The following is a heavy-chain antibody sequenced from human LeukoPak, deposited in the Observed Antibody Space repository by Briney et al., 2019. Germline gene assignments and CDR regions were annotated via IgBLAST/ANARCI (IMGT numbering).Heavy chain of an antibody. D-gene: IGHD3-22*01. Sequence: SETLSLTCAVSGGSISSSNWWSWVRPPPGKGLEWIGGIYHSGSTNYNPSLKSRVTISVDKSKNQFSLKLSSVTAADTAVYYCARDPHMYYYDSSGPPNWGQGTLVTVSS. J-gene: IGHJ4*02. CDR3: ARDPHMYYYDSSGPPN. CDR1: GGSISSSNW. CDR2: IYHSGST. V-gene: IGHV4-4*02.